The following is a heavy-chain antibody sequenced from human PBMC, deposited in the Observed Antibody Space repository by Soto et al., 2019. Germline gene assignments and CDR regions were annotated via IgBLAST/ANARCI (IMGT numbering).Heavy chain of an antibody. V-gene: IGHV3-30*18. CDR2: ISYDGSNK. Sequence: GGSLRLSCAASGFTFSSYGMHWVRQAPGKGLEWVAVISYDGSNKYYADSVKGRFTISRDNSKNTLYLQMNSLRAEDTAVYYCAKDSGVRTYYYYGMDVWGQGTTVTVSS. J-gene: IGHJ6*02. D-gene: IGHD3-10*01. CDR1: GFTFSSYG. CDR3: AKDSGVRTYYYYGMDV.